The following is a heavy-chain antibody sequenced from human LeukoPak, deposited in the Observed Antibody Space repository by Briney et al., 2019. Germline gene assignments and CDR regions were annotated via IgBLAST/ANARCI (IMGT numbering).Heavy chain of an antibody. CDR3: AGGRGLSAYCGGDCYPPFDY. V-gene: IGHV4-34*01. Sequence: SETLSLTCAVYGGSFSGYYCSWIRQPPGKGLEWLGEINHGGSTNYNPSLKSRVTISVDTSKNQFSLKLSSVTAADTAVYYCAGGRGLSAYCGGDCYPPFDYWGQGTLVTVSS. CDR1: GGSFSGYY. D-gene: IGHD2-21*02. CDR2: INHGGST. J-gene: IGHJ4*02.